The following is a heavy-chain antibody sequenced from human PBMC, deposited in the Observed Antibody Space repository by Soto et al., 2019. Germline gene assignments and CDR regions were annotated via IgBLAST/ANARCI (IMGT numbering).Heavy chain of an antibody. Sequence: ASVKVSCKASGGTFSSYAISWVQQAPGQGLEWMGGIIPIFGTANYAQKFQGRVTITADKSTSTAYMELSSLRSEDTAVYYCARNTVARGFDYWGQGTLVTVSS. D-gene: IGHD5-12*01. V-gene: IGHV1-69*06. J-gene: IGHJ4*02. CDR3: ARNTVARGFDY. CDR1: GGTFSSYA. CDR2: IIPIFGTA.